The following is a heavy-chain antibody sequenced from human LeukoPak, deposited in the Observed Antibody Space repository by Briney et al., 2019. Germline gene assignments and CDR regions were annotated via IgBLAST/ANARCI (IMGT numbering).Heavy chain of an antibody. Sequence: SEKVSCKASGGTFSSYAISWVRQAPGQGLEWMGGIIPIFGTANYAQKFQGRVTITADESTSTAYMELSSLRSEDTAVYYCARSYGGNSDWFDPWGQGTLVTVSS. V-gene: IGHV1-69*01. J-gene: IGHJ5*02. CDR1: GGTFSSYA. CDR2: IIPIFGTA. D-gene: IGHD4-23*01. CDR3: ARSYGGNSDWFDP.